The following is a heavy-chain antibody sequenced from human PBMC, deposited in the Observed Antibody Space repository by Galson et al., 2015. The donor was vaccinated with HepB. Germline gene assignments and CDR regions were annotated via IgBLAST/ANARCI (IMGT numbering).Heavy chain of an antibody. Sequence: SLRLSCAASGFTFSSYSMSWVRQAPGKGLEWVSSISSSSSYIYYADSVKGRFTISRDNAKNSLYLQMNSLRAEDTAVYYCARAPMKYYYDSSGYYPFDYWGQGTLGTVSS. CDR2: ISSSSSYI. CDR1: GFTFSSYS. J-gene: IGHJ4*02. D-gene: IGHD3-22*01. CDR3: ARAPMKYYYDSSGYYPFDY. V-gene: IGHV3-21*01.